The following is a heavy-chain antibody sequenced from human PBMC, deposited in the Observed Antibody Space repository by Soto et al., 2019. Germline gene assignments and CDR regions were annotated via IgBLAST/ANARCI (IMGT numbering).Heavy chain of an antibody. CDR2: ISYDGSNK. Sequence: GGSLRLSCAASGFTFSSYGMHWVRQAPGKGLEWVAVISYDGSNKYYADSVKGRFTISRDNSKNTLYLQMNSLRAEDTAVYYCAKLGILITMVRGVIDRFDYWGQGTLVTVS. J-gene: IGHJ4*02. CDR1: GFTFSSYG. CDR3: AKLGILITMVRGVIDRFDY. D-gene: IGHD3-10*01. V-gene: IGHV3-30*18.